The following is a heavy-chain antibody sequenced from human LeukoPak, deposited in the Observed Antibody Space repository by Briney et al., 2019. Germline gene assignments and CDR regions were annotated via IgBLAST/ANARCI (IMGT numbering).Heavy chain of an antibody. CDR3: AREEYYDTLTGLYHDALDM. D-gene: IGHD3-9*01. J-gene: IGHJ3*02. CDR2: ISRRSDSI. CDR1: GFTFSTFS. Sequence: SGGSLRLSCAASGFTFSTFSMNWLRQAPGKGLEWVSCISRRSDSIYYADSVKGRFTISRDDSKNTLYLQMNSLRVEDTAVYYCAREEYYDTLTGLYHDALDMWGQGTMVTVSS. V-gene: IGHV3-21*04.